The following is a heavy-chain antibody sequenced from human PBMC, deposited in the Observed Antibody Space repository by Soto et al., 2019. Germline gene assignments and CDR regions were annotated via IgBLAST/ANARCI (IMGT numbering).Heavy chain of an antibody. J-gene: IGHJ6*02. V-gene: IGHV1-69*06. D-gene: IGHD2-21*01. CDR2: IIPIFGTA. CDR3: ARAHKKSIFHYYGMDV. CDR1: GGTFSSYA. Sequence: ASVKVSCKASGGTFSSYAISWVRQAPGQGLEWMGGIIPIFGTANYAQKFQGRVTITADKSTSTAYMELSSLRSEDTAVYYCARAHKKSIFHYYGMDVWGQGTTVTVSS.